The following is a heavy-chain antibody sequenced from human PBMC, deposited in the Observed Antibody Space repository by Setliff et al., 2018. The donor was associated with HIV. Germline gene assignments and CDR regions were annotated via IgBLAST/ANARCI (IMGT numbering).Heavy chain of an antibody. J-gene: IGHJ4*01. CDR2: FYTNGNT. V-gene: IGHV4-4*07. Sequence: SETLSLTCSVSGGSISDSHWSWIRQPAGKGLEWLGRFYTNGNTYYNPSLRSRVTVSVDTSKNRFTLKMTYMTAADTAIYYCANDRCTGSYYPDFWGRGIPVTVSS. CDR1: GGSISDSH. CDR3: ANDRCTGSYYPDF. D-gene: IGHD2-8*02.